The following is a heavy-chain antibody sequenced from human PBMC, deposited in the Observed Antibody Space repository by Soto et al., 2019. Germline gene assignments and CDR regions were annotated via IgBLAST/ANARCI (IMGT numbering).Heavy chain of an antibody. Sequence: EVQLVESGGGLVQPGGSLRLSCAASGFTFSSYWMSWVRQAPGKGLEWVANIKQDGSEKYYVDSVKGRFTISRDNAKNSLYLQMNSLRAEDTAVYYCARGGVIEYDSSGYPDYWGQGTLVTVSS. CDR3: ARGGVIEYDSSGYPDY. CDR1: GFTFSSYW. J-gene: IGHJ4*02. D-gene: IGHD3-22*01. CDR2: IKQDGSEK. V-gene: IGHV3-7*05.